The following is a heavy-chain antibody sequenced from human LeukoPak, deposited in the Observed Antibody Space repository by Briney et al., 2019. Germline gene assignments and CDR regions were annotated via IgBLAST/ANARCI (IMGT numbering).Heavy chain of an antibody. CDR2: IKQDGSEK. CDR1: GFTFSSYW. Sequence: GGSLRLSCAASGFTFSSYWMSWVRQAPGKGLEWVANIKQDGSEKYYVDSVKGRFTISRDNAKNSLYLQMNSLRAEDTAVYYCAREGGSSWYGTGGYYYYYYMDVWGKGTTVTISS. D-gene: IGHD6-13*01. V-gene: IGHV3-7*01. J-gene: IGHJ6*03. CDR3: AREGGSSWYGTGGYYYYYYMDV.